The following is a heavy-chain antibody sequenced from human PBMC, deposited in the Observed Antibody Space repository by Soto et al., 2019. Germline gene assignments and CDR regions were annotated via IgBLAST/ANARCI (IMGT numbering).Heavy chain of an antibody. D-gene: IGHD4-17*01. CDR2: IYHSGST. Sequence: PSETLSLTCAVSGGSISSGGYSWSWIRQPPGKGLEWIGYIYHSGSTYYNPSLKSRVSISVDRSKNQYSLKLSSVTAADTAVYSCARVRGARLRWSYFDYWGQGTLVTVSS. CDR3: ARVRGARLRWSYFDY. J-gene: IGHJ4*02. CDR1: GGSISSGGYS. V-gene: IGHV4-30-2*01.